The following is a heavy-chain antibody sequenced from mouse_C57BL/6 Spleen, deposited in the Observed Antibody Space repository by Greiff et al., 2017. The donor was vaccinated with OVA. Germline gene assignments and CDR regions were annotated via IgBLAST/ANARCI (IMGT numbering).Heavy chain of an antibody. CDR1: GYSITSGYY. CDR2: ISYDGSN. D-gene: IGHD1-1*01. Sequence: VQLKESGPGLVKPSQSLSLTCSVTGYSITSGYYWNWIRQFPGNKLEWMGYISYDGSNNYNPSLKNRISITRDTSKNQFFLKLNSVTTEDTATYYCASLTTVVSHWYFDVWGTGTTVTVSS. V-gene: IGHV3-6*01. J-gene: IGHJ1*03. CDR3: ASLTTVVSHWYFDV.